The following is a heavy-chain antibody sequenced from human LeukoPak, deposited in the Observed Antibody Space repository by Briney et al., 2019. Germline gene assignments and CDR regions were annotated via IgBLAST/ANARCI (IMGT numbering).Heavy chain of an antibody. J-gene: IGHJ4*02. V-gene: IGHV3-15*01. CDR2: IKSKTDGGTT. Sequence: GGSLRLSCAASGFTFSNAWMSWVRQAPGKGLEWVGRIKSKTDGGTTDYAAPVKGRFTISRDDSKNTLYLQMNSLKTEDTAMYYCTRVVGAKEPYYFDYWGQGTLVTVSS. D-gene: IGHD1-26*01. CDR1: GFTFSNAW. CDR3: TRVVGAKEPYYFDY.